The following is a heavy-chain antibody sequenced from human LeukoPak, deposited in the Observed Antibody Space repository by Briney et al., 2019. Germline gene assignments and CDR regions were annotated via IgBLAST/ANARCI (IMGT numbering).Heavy chain of an antibody. D-gene: IGHD3-22*01. V-gene: IGHV4-39*02. CDR3: ARAYYGPPGY. CDR1: GGSISSSSYY. CDR2: IYYSGGT. J-gene: IGHJ4*02. Sequence: SETLSLTCTVSGGSISSSSYYWGWIRQPPGKGLEWIGSIYYSGGTYYDPSLKSRVTISVDTSKNHFSLKLSSVTAADTAVYYCARAYYGPPGYWGQGTLVTVSS.